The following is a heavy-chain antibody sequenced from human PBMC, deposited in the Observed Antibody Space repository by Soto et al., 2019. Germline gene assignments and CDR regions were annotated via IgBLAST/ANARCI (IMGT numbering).Heavy chain of an antibody. CDR1: GYTFTAYL. D-gene: IGHD6-13*01. J-gene: IGHJ4*02. CDR2: IDPGDSET. V-gene: IGHV5-51*01. CDR3: ARQLTAAADIDY. Sequence: PGESLKISCKGSGYTFTAYLIAWVRQMPGRGLEWLGIIDPGDSETRYSPSFQGQVTMSAHKSITTAYLQMTSMKASDTAMYYCARQLTAAADIDYWGQGTQVTVSS.